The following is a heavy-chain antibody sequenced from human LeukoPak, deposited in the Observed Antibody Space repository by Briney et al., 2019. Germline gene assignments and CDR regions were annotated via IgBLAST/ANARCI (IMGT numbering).Heavy chain of an antibody. V-gene: IGHV3-49*03. CDR1: GFTFGDYA. CDR2: SRNKAYGGTT. J-gene: IGHJ4*02. D-gene: IGHD6-19*01. CDR3: GSGSGWYSPDY. Sequence: PGGSLRLSCTASGFTFGDYAMSWFRQAPGKGLEWVGFSRNKAYGGTTEYAASVKGRFTISRDDSKNIAYLQMNSLKIEDTAVYYCGSGSGWYSPDYWGQGTLVTVSS.